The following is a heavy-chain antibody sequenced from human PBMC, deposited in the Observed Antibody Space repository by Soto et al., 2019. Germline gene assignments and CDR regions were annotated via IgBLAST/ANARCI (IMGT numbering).Heavy chain of an antibody. CDR3: TTDRARYYYGMDV. J-gene: IGHJ6*02. CDR1: GFTFSNAW. CDR2: IKSKTDGGTT. Sequence: EVQLVESGGGLVKPGGSLRLSCAASGFTFSNAWMSWVRQAPGKRLEWVGRIKSKTDGGTTDYAAPVKGRFTISRDDSKNTLYLQMNSLKTEDTAVYYCTTDRARYYYGMDVWGQGTTVTVSS. V-gene: IGHV3-15*01.